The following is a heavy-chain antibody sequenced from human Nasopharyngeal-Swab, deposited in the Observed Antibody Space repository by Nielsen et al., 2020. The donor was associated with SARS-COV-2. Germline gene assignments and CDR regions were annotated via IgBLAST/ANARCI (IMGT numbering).Heavy chain of an antibody. J-gene: IGHJ6*02. CDR3: ARGREAVTTYYYYYGMDV. CDR1: GYTFTSYY. D-gene: IGHD4-17*01. Sequence: ASVKVSCKASGYTFTSYYINWVRQATGQGLEWMGWMNPNSGNTGYAQKFQGRVTMTRNTSISTAYMELSSLRSEDTAVYYCARGREAVTTYYYYYGMDVWGQGTTVTVSS. CDR2: MNPNSGNT. V-gene: IGHV1-8*01.